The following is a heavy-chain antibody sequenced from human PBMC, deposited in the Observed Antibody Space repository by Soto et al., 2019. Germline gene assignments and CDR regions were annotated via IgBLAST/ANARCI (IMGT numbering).Heavy chain of an antibody. V-gene: IGHV3-30*18. J-gene: IGHJ4*02. CDR1: GFTFSSYG. CDR3: VKARPYYNFWSGYDY. Sequence: GGSLRLSCAASGFTFSSYGMHWVRQAPGKGLEWVAVISYDGSNKYYADSVKGRFTISRDNSKNTLYLQMNSLRAEDTAVYYCVKARPYYNFWSGYDYWGQGTLVTVSS. CDR2: ISYDGSNK. D-gene: IGHD3-3*01.